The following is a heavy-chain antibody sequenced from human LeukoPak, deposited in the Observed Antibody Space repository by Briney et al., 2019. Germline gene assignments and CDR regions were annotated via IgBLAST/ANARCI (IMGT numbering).Heavy chain of an antibody. J-gene: IGHJ4*02. Sequence: GGSLRLSCAASGFTFSTYGMHWVRQAPGKGLEWVALISYDGSATYYADSVKGRFTISGDNSKNTMYLQMNSLKAEDTGVYYCASFLGGFSSFHWGQGTLVAVSS. D-gene: IGHD2-15*01. CDR2: ISYDGSAT. CDR3: ASFLGGFSSFH. CDR1: GFTFSTYG. V-gene: IGHV3-30*03.